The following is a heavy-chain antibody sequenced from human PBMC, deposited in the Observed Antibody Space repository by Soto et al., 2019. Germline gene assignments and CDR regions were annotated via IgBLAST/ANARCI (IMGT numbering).Heavy chain of an antibody. V-gene: IGHV1-69*01. CDR2: IIPILGTA. Sequence: QVQLVQSGAEVKKPGSSVKVSCKASGGTFSSYAISWVRQAPGQGLEWMGGIIPILGTANYAQKFQGRVTITADESTSTAYMELSSLRSEDTAVYYCARQDDRNSYGYDYYYYGMDVWGQGTTVTVSS. CDR3: ARQDDRNSYGYDYYYYGMDV. CDR1: GGTFSSYA. D-gene: IGHD5-18*01. J-gene: IGHJ6*02.